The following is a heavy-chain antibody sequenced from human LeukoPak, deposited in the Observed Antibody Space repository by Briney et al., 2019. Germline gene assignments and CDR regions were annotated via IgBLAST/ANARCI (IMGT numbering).Heavy chain of an antibody. CDR1: GFAFSTYW. J-gene: IGHJ4*02. Sequence: GGSLRLSCAASGFAFSTYWMDWVRQAPGKGLEWVGNINQDGSVKHYVDSVRGRFTISRDNARNSVYLQMSALRVEDTAVYYCARDLGYYDSSGYFDWGQGTLVTVSS. V-gene: IGHV3-7*01. D-gene: IGHD3-22*01. CDR2: INQDGSVK. CDR3: ARDLGYYDSSGYFD.